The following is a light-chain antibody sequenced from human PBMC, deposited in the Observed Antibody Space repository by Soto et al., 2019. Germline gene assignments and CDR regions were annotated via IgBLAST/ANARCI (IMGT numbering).Light chain of an antibody. Sequence: DIQMTQSPSSLSASVGDRITITCRASHNISNYLNWYQHQPGKAPKLLIYAASSLQSGVPSRFSGSGSGTDFTLTITSLQPEDFTPYFCQQSYSTPSYTFCQGTKLEI. V-gene: IGKV1-39*01. CDR2: AAS. CDR3: QQSYSTPSYT. J-gene: IGKJ2*01. CDR1: HNISNY.